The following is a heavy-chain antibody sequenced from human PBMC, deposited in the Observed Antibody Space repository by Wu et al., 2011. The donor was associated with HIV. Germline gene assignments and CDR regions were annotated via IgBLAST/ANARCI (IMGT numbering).Heavy chain of an antibody. J-gene: IGHJ6*03. CDR3: AREPYYYENSGFYYNYYMDV. Sequence: VQLVESGGGLVKPGESLRLSCAASGFTFSNYSFNWVRQAPGQGLEWVSSISSRSGYKYFADSVKGRFTISRDNAKNSLYLQMNSLRAEDTAVYYCAREPYYYENSGFYYNYYMDVVGTKRDHGHRLL. D-gene: IGHD3-22*01. CDR1: GFTFSNYS. CDR2: ISSRSGYK. V-gene: IGHV3-21*01.